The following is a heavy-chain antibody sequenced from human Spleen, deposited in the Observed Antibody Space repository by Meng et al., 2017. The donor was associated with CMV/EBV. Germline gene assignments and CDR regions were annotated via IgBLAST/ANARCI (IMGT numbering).Heavy chain of an antibody. Sequence: YNFITYEINWVRQATGQGLEWMGWKNPSSGNTGYAQKFQGRVSITRDTSISTFYMELSSLRSEDTAVYYCARGKRDFWSGFIPDWFDPWGQGTLVTVSS. J-gene: IGHJ5*02. CDR2: KNPSSGNT. CDR1: YNFITYE. D-gene: IGHD3-3*01. V-gene: IGHV1-8*02. CDR3: ARGKRDFWSGFIPDWFDP.